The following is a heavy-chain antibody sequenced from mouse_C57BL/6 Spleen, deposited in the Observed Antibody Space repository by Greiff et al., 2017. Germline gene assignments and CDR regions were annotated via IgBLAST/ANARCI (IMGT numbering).Heavy chain of an antibody. J-gene: IGHJ4*01. CDR1: GYTFTSYW. D-gene: IGHD1-1*01. CDR2: IHPNSGST. V-gene: IGHV1-64*01. CDR3: ARIRSYAMDY. Sequence: QVQLKEPGAELVKPGASVKLSCKASGYTFTSYWMHWVKQRPGQGLEWIGMIHPNSGSTNYNEKFKSKATLTVDKSSSTAYMQLSSLTSEDSAVYYCARIRSYAMDYWGQGTSVTVSS.